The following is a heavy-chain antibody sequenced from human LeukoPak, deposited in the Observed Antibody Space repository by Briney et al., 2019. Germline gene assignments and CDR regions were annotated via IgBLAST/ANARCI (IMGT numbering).Heavy chain of an antibody. CDR1: GYTFTSYG. D-gene: IGHD2-21*02. J-gene: IGHJ6*02. CDR2: ISAYNGNT. Sequence: GASVKVSCKASGYTFTSYGISWVRQAPGQGLEWMGWISAYNGNTNYAQKLQGRVTMTTDTSTSTAYMELRSLRSDDTAVYYCARGDLGGDWEYYYYGMDVWGQGTTVTVSS. CDR3: ARGDLGGDWEYYYYGMDV. V-gene: IGHV1-18*01.